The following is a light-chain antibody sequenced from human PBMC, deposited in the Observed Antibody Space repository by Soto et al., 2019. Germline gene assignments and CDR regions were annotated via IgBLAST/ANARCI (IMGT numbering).Light chain of an antibody. CDR3: QQYGGT. J-gene: IGKJ1*01. Sequence: DILMTQSPSSVSASVGDRVTITCRASQVIYSWIAWYQQKPGRAPKVLIVGASTLQSGVPSRFSGSGPGTEFTLTISSLQPDDFATYYCQQYGGTFGQGTKVDIK. V-gene: IGKV1-12*01. CDR2: GAS. CDR1: QVIYSW.